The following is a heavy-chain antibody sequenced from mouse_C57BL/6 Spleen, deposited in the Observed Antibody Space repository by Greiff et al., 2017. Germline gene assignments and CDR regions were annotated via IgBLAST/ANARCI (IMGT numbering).Heavy chain of an antibody. CDR2: IWTGGST. V-gene: IGHV2-4*01. Sequence: QVQLQQSGPGLVQPSQSLSITCPVSGFSLTSYGVHWVRQPPGKGLEWLGVIWTGGSTDSNAAFISRLSIRKENSKIQVFFKMNSRQAYDTAIYYCGNLYYDYVDCFAYWGQGTLVTVSA. D-gene: IGHD2-4*01. CDR1: GFSLTSYG. J-gene: IGHJ3*01. CDR3: GNLYYDYVDCFAY.